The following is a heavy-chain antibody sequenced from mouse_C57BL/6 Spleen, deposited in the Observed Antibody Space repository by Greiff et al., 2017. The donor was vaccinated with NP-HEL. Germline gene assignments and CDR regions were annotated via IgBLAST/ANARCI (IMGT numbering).Heavy chain of an antibody. D-gene: IGHD1-1*01. CDR2: INPSSGYT. CDR1: GYTFTSYT. Sequence: QVQLKQSGAELARPGASVKMSCKASGYTFTSYTMHWVKQRPGQGLEWIGYINPSSGYTKYNQKFKDKATLTADKSSSTAYMQLSSLTAEDSAVYSCSRSYGSSYEFAYWGQGTLVTVSA. V-gene: IGHV1-4*01. CDR3: SRSYGSSYEFAY. J-gene: IGHJ3*01.